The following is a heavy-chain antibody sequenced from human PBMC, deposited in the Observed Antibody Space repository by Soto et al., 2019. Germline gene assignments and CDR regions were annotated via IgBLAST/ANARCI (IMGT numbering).Heavy chain of an antibody. V-gene: IGHV3-7*01. J-gene: IGHJ4*02. CDR1: GFTFSRYW. CDR3: ARDPNGYKDY. CDR2: IKEDGSEK. Sequence: LRLSCADSGFTFSRYWMSWVRQAPGKGLEWVADIKEDGSEKYYVDSVKGRFTISRDNAKNSLYLQMNSLRAEDTAVYYCARDPNGYKDYWGQGTLVTVSS. D-gene: IGHD1-20*01.